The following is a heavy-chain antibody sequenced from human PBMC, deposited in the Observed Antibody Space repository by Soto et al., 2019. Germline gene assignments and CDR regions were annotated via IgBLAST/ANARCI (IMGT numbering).Heavy chain of an antibody. D-gene: IGHD4-17*01. J-gene: IGHJ3*02. CDR1: GFTFSSYG. CDR3: AKVIGDYASNDAFDI. Sequence: QVQLVESGGGVVQPGRSLRLSCAASGFTFSSYGMHWVRQAPGKGLEWVAVISYDGSNKYYADSVKGRFTISRDNSKNTLYLQMNSLRAEDTAVYYCAKVIGDYASNDAFDIWGQGTMVTVSS. V-gene: IGHV3-30*18. CDR2: ISYDGSNK.